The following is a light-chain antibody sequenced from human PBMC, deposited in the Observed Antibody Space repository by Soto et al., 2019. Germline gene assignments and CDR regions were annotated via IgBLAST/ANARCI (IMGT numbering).Light chain of an antibody. J-gene: IGKJ4*01. CDR3: HQYYSVPLT. V-gene: IGKV4-1*01. Sequence: DIVMTQSPDSLAVSLGERATINRKSSQSVLYSSNNKNYLAWYQQKPGQPPKLLIYWASTRESGVPDRFSGSGSGTDFTLTISSLQAEDVAVYYCHQYYSVPLTFGGGTKVDIK. CDR1: QSVLYSSNNKNY. CDR2: WAS.